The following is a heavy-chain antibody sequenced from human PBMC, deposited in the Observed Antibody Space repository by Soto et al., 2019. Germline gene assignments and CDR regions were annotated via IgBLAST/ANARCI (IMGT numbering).Heavy chain of an antibody. V-gene: IGHV3-74*01. CDR2: INSDGSST. J-gene: IGHJ6*04. CDR1: GFTFSSYW. Sequence: SLRLSCAASGFTFSSYWMHWVRQAPGKGLVWVSRINSDGSSTTYADSVKGRFTISRDNAKNTLYLQMNSLRAEDTAVYYCARAIFGVLLDVWGKGTTVTVSS. D-gene: IGHD3-3*01. CDR3: ARAIFGVLLDV.